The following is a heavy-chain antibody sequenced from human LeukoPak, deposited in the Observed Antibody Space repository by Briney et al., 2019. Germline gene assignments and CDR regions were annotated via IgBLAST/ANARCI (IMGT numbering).Heavy chain of an antibody. Sequence: PSETLSLTCTVSGDSISSSSYYWGWIRQPPGKGLEWIGSIYYSGSTYYNPSLKSRVTISVDTSKNQFSLKLSSVTAADTAVYYCARLSGEWLLSAYYMDVWGKGTTVTVSS. CDR1: GDSISSSSYY. CDR3: ARLSGEWLLSAYYMDV. CDR2: IYYSGST. J-gene: IGHJ6*03. D-gene: IGHD3-3*01. V-gene: IGHV4-39*01.